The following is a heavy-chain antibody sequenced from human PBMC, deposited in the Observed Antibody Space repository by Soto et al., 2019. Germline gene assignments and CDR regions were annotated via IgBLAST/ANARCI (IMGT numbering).Heavy chain of an antibody. V-gene: IGHV3-23*01. J-gene: IGHJ4*02. Sequence: EVQLLESGGGLVQPGGSLRLSCAASGFTFSSYAMSWVHQAPGKGLEWVSTISGSGGSPYYADSVKGRFTISRDNSKNTLYLQMNSLRAEDTAVYYCAKGQSGWYAPFDYWGQGTLVTVSS. CDR3: AKGQSGWYAPFDY. D-gene: IGHD6-19*01. CDR1: GFTFSSYA. CDR2: ISGSGGSP.